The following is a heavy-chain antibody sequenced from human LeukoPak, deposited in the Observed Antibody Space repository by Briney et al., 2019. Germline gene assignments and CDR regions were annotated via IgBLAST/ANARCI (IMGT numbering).Heavy chain of an antibody. D-gene: IGHD3-22*01. CDR1: GYTFTGYY. CDR2: INPNSGGT. CDR3: ARVEYYDSSGYPTFDY. J-gene: IGHJ4*02. Sequence: PLASAKVSCKASGYTFTGYYMHWVRQAPGQGLEWMGRINPNSGGTNYAQKFQGRVTMTRDTSISTAYMELSRLRSDDTAVYYCARVEYYDSSGYPTFDYWGQGTLVTVSS. V-gene: IGHV1-2*06.